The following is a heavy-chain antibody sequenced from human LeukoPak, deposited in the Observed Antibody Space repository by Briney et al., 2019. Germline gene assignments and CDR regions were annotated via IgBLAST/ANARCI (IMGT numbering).Heavy chain of an antibody. Sequence: PGGSLRLSCAASGFTFSSYSMNWVRQAPGKGLEWVSSISSSSSYIYYADSVKGRFTISRDNAKNSLYLQMNSLRAEDTAVYYCARSIAAADRFDYWGQGTLVTVSS. J-gene: IGHJ4*02. CDR2: ISSSSSYI. V-gene: IGHV3-21*01. D-gene: IGHD6-13*01. CDR1: GFTFSSYS. CDR3: ARSIAAADRFDY.